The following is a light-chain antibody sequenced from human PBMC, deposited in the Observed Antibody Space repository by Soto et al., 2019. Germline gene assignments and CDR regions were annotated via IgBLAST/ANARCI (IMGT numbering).Light chain of an antibody. V-gene: IGLV2-11*01. CDR2: DVT. Sequence: QSVLTQPRSVSGSPGQSVAISCTGTSSDVGAYNYVSWYQQHPGKAPKFLIYDVTKRPSGVPDRFSGSKSGNTASLTISGLQAEDEADYYCCSFTSSSTRVFGTGTKLTVL. CDR1: SSDVGAYNY. J-gene: IGLJ1*01. CDR3: CSFTSSSTRV.